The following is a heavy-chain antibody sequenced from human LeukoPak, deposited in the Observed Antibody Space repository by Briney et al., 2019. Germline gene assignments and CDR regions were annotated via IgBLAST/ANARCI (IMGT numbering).Heavy chain of an antibody. D-gene: IGHD3-10*01. CDR3: ARNVPSTGDFVY. J-gene: IGHJ4*02. CDR2: MNPNSGNT. Sequence: ASVKDSCKASGYTFTSYDINWVRQATGQGLEWMGWMNPNSGNTGYAQKFQGRVTMTRDTSISTAYMELSSLTSEDTAVYYCARNVPSTGDFVYWGQGTLVTVSS. V-gene: IGHV1-8*01. CDR1: GYTFTSYD.